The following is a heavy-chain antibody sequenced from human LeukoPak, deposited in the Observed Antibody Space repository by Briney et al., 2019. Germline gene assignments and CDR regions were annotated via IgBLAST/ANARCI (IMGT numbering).Heavy chain of an antibody. CDR1: GFTFSVYT. J-gene: IGHJ5*02. CDR2: ISSSSSYI. D-gene: IGHD4-17*01. Sequence: GGSLRLSCAASGFTFSVYTLNWVRQAPGKGLEWVSSISSSSSYIYYADSVKGRFTISRDNAKNSLYLQMNGLRAEDTAVYYCSRDRNDYGDYVVDLWGQGTLVIVSS. CDR3: SRDRNDYGDYVVDL. V-gene: IGHV3-21*01.